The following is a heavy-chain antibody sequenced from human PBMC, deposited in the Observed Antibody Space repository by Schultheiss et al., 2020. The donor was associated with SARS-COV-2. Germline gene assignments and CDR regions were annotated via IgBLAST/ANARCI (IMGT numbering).Heavy chain of an antibody. D-gene: IGHD1-7*01. V-gene: IGHV1-8*03. Sequence: ASVKVSCKASGYTFTSYDINWVRQATGQGLEWMGWMNPNSGNTGYAQKFQGRVTITRNTSISTAYMELSRLTSDDTAVYYCAREEIVWKYVDDAFDIWGQGTMVTVSS. J-gene: IGHJ3*02. CDR3: AREEIVWKYVDDAFDI. CDR1: GYTFTSYD. CDR2: MNPNSGNT.